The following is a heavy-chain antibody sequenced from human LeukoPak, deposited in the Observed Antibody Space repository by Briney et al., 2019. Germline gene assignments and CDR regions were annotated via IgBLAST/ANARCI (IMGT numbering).Heavy chain of an antibody. J-gene: IGHJ3*02. CDR3: AREGGVVAPDAFDI. D-gene: IGHD3-22*01. CDR2: INAGNGNT. Sequence: GASVKVSCKASGYTFTSYAMHWVRQAPGQRLEWMGWINAGNGNTKYSQKFQGRVTITRDTSASTAYMELSSLRSEDTAVYYCAREGGVVAPDAFDIWGQGTMVTVSS. CDR1: GYTFTSYA. V-gene: IGHV1-3*01.